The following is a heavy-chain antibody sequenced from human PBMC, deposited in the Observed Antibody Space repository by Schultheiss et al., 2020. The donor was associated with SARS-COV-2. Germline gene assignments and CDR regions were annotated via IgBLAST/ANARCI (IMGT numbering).Heavy chain of an antibody. Sequence: ASVKVSCKASGYTFTSYDINWVRQATGQGLEWMGWMNPNSGNTGYAQKFQGRVTMTRNTSISTAYMELSSLRSEDTAVYYCAREKGYCSSTSCFAFDYWGQGTLVTVSS. CDR3: AREKGYCSSTSCFAFDY. CDR1: GYTFTSYD. V-gene: IGHV1-8*01. CDR2: MNPNSGNT. J-gene: IGHJ4*02. D-gene: IGHD2-2*01.